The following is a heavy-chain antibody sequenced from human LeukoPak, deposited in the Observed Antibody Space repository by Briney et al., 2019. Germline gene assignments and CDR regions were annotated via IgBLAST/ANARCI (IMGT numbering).Heavy chain of an antibody. CDR3: ARETYYDILTGYYTDDAFDI. V-gene: IGHV4-61*02. CDR1: GDSISSGDYY. CDR2: IYTSGST. Sequence: SETLSLTCTVSGDSISSGDYYWSWIRQPAGKGLEWIGRIYTSGSTNYNPSLKSRVTISVDTSKNQFSLKLSSVTAADTAVYYCARETYYDILTGYYTDDAFDIWGQGTMVTVSS. J-gene: IGHJ3*02. D-gene: IGHD3-9*01.